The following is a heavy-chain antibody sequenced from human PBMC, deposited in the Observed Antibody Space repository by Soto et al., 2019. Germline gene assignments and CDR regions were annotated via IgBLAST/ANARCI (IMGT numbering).Heavy chain of an antibody. V-gene: IGHV4-34*01. CDR3: ARTTAGIQLNY. Sequence: QAQLQQWGTGLLKPSETLSLTCAVYGGSLSGNYWGWIRQPPGKGVEWIGETHHSGSTAYNPSLTSRVTISVDTPTNQFSLRSNSVTAADTAVYYCARTTAGIQLNYWSQGTLVSVSS. J-gene: IGHJ4*02. D-gene: IGHD1-1*01. CDR1: GGSLSGNY. CDR2: THHSGST.